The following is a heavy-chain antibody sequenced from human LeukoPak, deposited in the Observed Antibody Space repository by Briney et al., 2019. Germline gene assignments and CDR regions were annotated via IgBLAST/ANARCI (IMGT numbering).Heavy chain of an antibody. Sequence: GGSLRLSCAASGFTFSSYAMHWVRQAPGKGLEWVAVISYDGSNKYYADSVKGRFTISRDNSKNTLYLQMNSLRAEDTAVYYCARDGPLYYGPDYWGQGTLVTVSS. CDR1: GFTFSSYA. D-gene: IGHD3-10*01. V-gene: IGHV3-30-3*01. CDR2: ISYDGSNK. J-gene: IGHJ4*02. CDR3: ARDGPLYYGPDY.